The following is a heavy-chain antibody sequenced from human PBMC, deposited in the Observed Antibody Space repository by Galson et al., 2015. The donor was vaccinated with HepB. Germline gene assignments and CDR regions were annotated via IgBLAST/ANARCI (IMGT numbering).Heavy chain of an antibody. CDR1: GGSISSYY. J-gene: IGHJ4*02. V-gene: IGHV4-59*01. Sequence: EPLSLTCTVSGGSISSYYWSWIRQPPGRVLGWIGYIYYSGSTNYNPSLKSRVTISVDTSKNQFSLKLSSVTAADTAVYYCARGFGYGAGLDLDYWGQGTLVTVSS. CDR2: IYYSGST. D-gene: IGHD3-10*01. CDR3: ARGFGYGAGLDLDY.